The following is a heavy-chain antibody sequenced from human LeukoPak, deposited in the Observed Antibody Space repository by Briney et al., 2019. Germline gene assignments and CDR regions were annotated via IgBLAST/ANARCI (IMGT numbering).Heavy chain of an antibody. J-gene: IGHJ3*02. Sequence: GESLKISCKGSGYSFTSYWIGWVRQMPGKGLEWMGIIYPGDSDTRYSPSFQGQVTISADKSISTACLQWSSLKASDTAMYYCARPRIAAAGTVRGAFDIWGQGTMVTVSS. V-gene: IGHV5-51*01. CDR1: GYSFTSYW. CDR3: ARPRIAAAGTVRGAFDI. D-gene: IGHD6-13*01. CDR2: IYPGDSDT.